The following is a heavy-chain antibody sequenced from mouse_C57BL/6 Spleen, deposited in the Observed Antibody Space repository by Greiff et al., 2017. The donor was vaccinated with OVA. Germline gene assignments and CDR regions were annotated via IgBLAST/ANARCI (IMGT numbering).Heavy chain of an antibody. D-gene: IGHD3-2*02. CDR3: ARPDSSGYVDY. Sequence: EVMLVESGGGLVKPGGSLKLSCAASGFSFSSYTMSWVRQTPEKRLEWVATISGGGGNTYYPDSVKGRFTISRDNAKNTLYLQMSSLRSEDTALYYCARPDSSGYVDYWGQGTTLTVSS. J-gene: IGHJ2*01. V-gene: IGHV5-9*01. CDR2: ISGGGGNT. CDR1: GFSFSSYT.